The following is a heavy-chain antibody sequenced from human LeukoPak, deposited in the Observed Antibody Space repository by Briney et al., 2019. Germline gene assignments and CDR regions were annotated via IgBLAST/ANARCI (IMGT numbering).Heavy chain of an antibody. V-gene: IGHV1-69*04. J-gene: IGHJ4*02. D-gene: IGHD3-16*01. CDR3: ATPAGDLDY. CDR2: IIPILGIA. Sequence: SAKVSCKASGGTFSSYAISWVRQAPGQGLEWMGRIIPILGIANYAQKFQGRVTITADKSTSTAYMELSSLRSEDTAVYYCATPAGDLDYWGQGTLVTVSS. CDR1: GGTFSSYA.